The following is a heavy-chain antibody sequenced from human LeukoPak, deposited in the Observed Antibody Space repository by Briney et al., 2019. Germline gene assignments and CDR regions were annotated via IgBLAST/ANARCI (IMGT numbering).Heavy chain of an antibody. Sequence: GESLKISCKGSGYSFTSYWIGWVRQMPGKGLEWMGIIYPGDSDTRYSPSFQGQVTISADKSISTAYLQWSSLKASDTAMYYCARPPARIAAAGTPLDYWGQGTLVTVSS. CDR2: IYPGDSDT. D-gene: IGHD6-13*01. CDR3: ARPPARIAAAGTPLDY. CDR1: GYSFTSYW. V-gene: IGHV5-51*01. J-gene: IGHJ4*02.